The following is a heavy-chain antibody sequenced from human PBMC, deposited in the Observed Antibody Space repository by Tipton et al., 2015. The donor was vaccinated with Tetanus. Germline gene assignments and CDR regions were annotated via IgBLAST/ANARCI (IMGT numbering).Heavy chain of an antibody. V-gene: IGHV1-2*02. CDR2: IDPNSGGT. CDR1: GYTFTGYY. D-gene: IGHD2/OR15-2a*01. J-gene: IGHJ6*02. CDR3: ARDRGNYNYYGMDV. Sequence: QLVQSGAEVKKPGASVKVSCKASGYTFTGYYMYWVRQAPGQGLEWMGWIDPNSGGTVYAQKFQGRVTMTRDTSISTAYMELSSLRSDDTAVYYCARDRGNYNYYGMDVWGPGTTVTVS.